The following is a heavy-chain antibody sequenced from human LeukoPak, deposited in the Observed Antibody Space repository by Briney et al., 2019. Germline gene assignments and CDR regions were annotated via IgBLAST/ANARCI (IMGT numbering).Heavy chain of an antibody. CDR2: INHSGST. CDR3: ASAPWGDFWSGYYRRYYYGMDV. Sequence: SETLSLTCAVYGGSFSGYYWSWIRQPPGKGLEWIGEINHSGSTNYNPSLKSRVTISVDTSKNQFSLKLSSVTAADTVVYYCASAPWGDFWSGYYRRYYYGMDVWGQGTTVTVPS. D-gene: IGHD3-3*01. CDR1: GGSFSGYY. J-gene: IGHJ6*02. V-gene: IGHV4-34*01.